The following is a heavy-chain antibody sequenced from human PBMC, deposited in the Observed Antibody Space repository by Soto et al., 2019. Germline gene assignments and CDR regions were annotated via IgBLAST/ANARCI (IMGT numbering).Heavy chain of an antibody. J-gene: IGHJ4*01. Sequence: GGSLRLSCAASGFVFSNAWMNWVRQAPGKGLEWVGRIKRKTDGGTTDYAAPVKGRFSISRDDSKNTVYLQMNSLKTEDTALYYCTTDSYSPMIVIRFDYWGHGTLVTVSS. CDR3: TTDSYSPMIVIRFDY. CDR1: GFVFSNAW. CDR2: IKRKTDGGTT. D-gene: IGHD3-22*01. V-gene: IGHV3-15*07.